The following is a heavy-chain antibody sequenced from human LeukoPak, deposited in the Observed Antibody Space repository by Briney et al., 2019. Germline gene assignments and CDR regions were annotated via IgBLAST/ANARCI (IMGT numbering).Heavy chain of an antibody. J-gene: IGHJ4*02. V-gene: IGHV1-2*02. Sequence: ASMKFSCKASGRTTSSYATSWMRQAPGQGLDWMGWINPNTGGTNYAQKFQGRATMTRDTSISTAYMEVNRLRSDDTALYYCARGFDWLEYYFDYWGQGTLVTVSS. CDR1: GRTTSSYA. D-gene: IGHD3-9*01. CDR2: INPNTGGT. CDR3: ARGFDWLEYYFDY.